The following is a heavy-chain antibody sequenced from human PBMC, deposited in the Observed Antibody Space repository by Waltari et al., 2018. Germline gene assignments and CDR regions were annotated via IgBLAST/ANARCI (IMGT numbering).Heavy chain of an antibody. CDR1: GYSFTNYA. CDR3: AREVVPAAKIVVNWFDP. CDR2: ITTNTETP. Sequence: QVQLVQSGSEWKKPGASVKVSCKAYGYSFTNYAINWVRQAPGQGLELMGWITTNTETPTFTQGFTIRLFFSLDSSVSTAYLQINDLKAEDTAIYYCAREVVPAAKIVVNWFDPWGQGTQVTVSS. J-gene: IGHJ5*02. D-gene: IGHD2-2*01. V-gene: IGHV7-4-1*02.